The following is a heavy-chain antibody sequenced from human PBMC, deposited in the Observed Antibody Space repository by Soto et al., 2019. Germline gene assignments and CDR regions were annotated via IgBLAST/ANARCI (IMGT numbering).Heavy chain of an antibody. CDR2: INHSGST. CDR1: GGSFSGYY. J-gene: IGHJ4*02. V-gene: IGHV4-34*01. CDR3: ARNYYGSGSHDNFDY. Sequence: PSETLSLTCAVYGGSFSGYYWSWIRQPPGKGLVWIGEINHSGSTNFNPSLKSRVTISVDMSKNQFSLKLSSVTAADTAVYYCARNYYGSGSHDNFDYWGQGTLVTVSS. D-gene: IGHD3-10*01.